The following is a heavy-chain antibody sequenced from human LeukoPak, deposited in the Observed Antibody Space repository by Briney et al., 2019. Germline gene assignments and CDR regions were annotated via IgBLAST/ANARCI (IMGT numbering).Heavy chain of an antibody. CDR1: GFTFSSYA. D-gene: IGHD1-26*01. Sequence: GRSLRLSCAASGFTFSSYAMHWVRQAPGKGLEWVAVISYDGSNKYYADSVKGRFTISRDNSKNTLYLQMNSLRAEDTAVYFCARIPRRWELQVAWFDPWGQGTLVTVSS. CDR3: ARIPRRWELQVAWFDP. J-gene: IGHJ5*02. V-gene: IGHV3-30-3*01. CDR2: ISYDGSNK.